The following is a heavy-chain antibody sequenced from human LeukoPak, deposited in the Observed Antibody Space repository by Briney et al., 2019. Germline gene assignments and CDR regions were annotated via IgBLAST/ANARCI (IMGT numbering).Heavy chain of an antibody. J-gene: IGHJ4*02. CDR3: AKVTTTIVQGDYFDY. Sequence: GGSLRLSCAASGFTFSSYAMNWVRQAPGKGLEWVSVISAGSIDTYYADSVKGRFTISRDNSKNTLYLHMNNLRAEDTAVYYCAKVTTTIVQGDYFDYWGQGTLVTVSS. CDR2: ISAGSIDT. CDR1: GFTFSSYA. V-gene: IGHV3-23*01. D-gene: IGHD3-22*01.